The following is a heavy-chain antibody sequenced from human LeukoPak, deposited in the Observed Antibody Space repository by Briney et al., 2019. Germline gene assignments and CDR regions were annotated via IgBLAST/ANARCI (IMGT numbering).Heavy chain of an antibody. Sequence: GGSLRLSCVASGFGFSTHDMSWGRQTPGKGLEWVGRIKSKTDGGTTDYAAPVKGRFTISRDDSKNTLYLQMNSLKTEDTAVYYCTTTVSDYWGQGTLVTVSS. CDR2: IKSKTDGGTT. J-gene: IGHJ4*02. CDR3: TTTVSDY. CDR1: GFGFSTHD. D-gene: IGHD4-11*01. V-gene: IGHV3-15*01.